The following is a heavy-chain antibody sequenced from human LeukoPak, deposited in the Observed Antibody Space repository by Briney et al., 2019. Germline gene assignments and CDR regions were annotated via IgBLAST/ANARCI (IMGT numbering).Heavy chain of an antibody. CDR2: IYSDGTT. D-gene: IGHD3-10*01. Sequence: PGGSLRLSCAASGFTVSRDYMSWVRQAPGKGLEWVSFIYSDGTTFYADSVKGRFTISRDNSKNTLYLQMNSLRAEDTAVYYCATAIHGATWGQGTLVTVSS. J-gene: IGHJ5*02. V-gene: IGHV3-66*01. CDR1: GFTVSRDY. CDR3: ATAIHGAT.